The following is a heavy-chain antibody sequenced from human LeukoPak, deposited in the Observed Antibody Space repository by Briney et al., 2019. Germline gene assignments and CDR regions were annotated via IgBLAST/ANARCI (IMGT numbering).Heavy chain of an antibody. CDR3: ARDLDYAGAFDI. CDR1: GCFISSYY. Sequence: PSETLSLTCTVSGCFISSYYWSWIRQPPGKGLEWIGYIYYSGSTNYNPSLKSRVTISVDTSKNQFSLKLSSVTAADTAVYYCARDLDYAGAFDIWGQGTMVTVSS. V-gene: IGHV4-59*01. D-gene: IGHD4-17*01. CDR2: IYYSGST. J-gene: IGHJ3*02.